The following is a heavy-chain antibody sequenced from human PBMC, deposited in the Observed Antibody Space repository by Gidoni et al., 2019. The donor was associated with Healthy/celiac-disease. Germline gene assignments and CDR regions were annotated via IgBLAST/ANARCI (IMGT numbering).Heavy chain of an antibody. CDR1: GGTFSSYA. CDR2: IIPIVGTA. D-gene: IGHD2-2*01. V-gene: IGHV1-69*01. Sequence: QVQLVQSGAEVKKPGSSVKVPCKASGGTFSSYAISWVRQAPGQGLEWMGGIIPIVGTANYAQKFQGRVTITADESTSTAYMELSSLRSEDTAVYYCARSIVVVPAARGVFDYWGQGTLVTVSS. J-gene: IGHJ4*02. CDR3: ARSIVVVPAARGVFDY.